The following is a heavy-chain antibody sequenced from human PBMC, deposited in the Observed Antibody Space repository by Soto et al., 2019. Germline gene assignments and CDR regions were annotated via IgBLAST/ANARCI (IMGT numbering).Heavy chain of an antibody. Sequence: ASVKVSCKASRYTFTGYYMHWVRRAPGQWLEWMGLIDPNSGGTNYAQKFQGWVTMTRDTSISTAYMELSRLRSDDTAVYYCARDQRVSSSWYYYYYGMDVWGQGTTVTVSS. V-gene: IGHV1-2*04. D-gene: IGHD6-13*01. CDR2: IDPNSGGT. CDR3: ARDQRVSSSWYYYYYGMDV. J-gene: IGHJ6*02. CDR1: RYTFTGYY.